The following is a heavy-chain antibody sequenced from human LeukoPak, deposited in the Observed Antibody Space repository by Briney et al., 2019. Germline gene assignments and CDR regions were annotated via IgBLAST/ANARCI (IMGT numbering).Heavy chain of an antibody. CDR3: ARGGVLKSLDY. D-gene: IGHD3-16*01. CDR2: IYSPGTT. J-gene: IGHJ4*02. CDR1: GGSISSHY. V-gene: IGHV4-59*11. Sequence: SETLSLTCTVSGGSISSHYWTWIRQPPGKGLDWIGYIYSPGTTNYNPSLKSRVTISVDTSKNQFSLKLRSVTAADTAVYYCARGGVLKSLDYWGQGTLVTVSS.